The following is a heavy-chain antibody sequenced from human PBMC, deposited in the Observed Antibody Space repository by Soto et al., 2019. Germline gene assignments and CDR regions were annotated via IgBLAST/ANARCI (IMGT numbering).Heavy chain of an antibody. D-gene: IGHD3-22*01. J-gene: IGHJ4*02. CDR3: SRIPYDNTGTIFDY. CDR1: GITVSSYY. V-gene: IGHV3-53*01. Sequence: EVQLVESGGGLIQPGGSLRLSCAVSGITVSSYYMSWVRQAAGKGLEWVSVIYAGTITYYADSVKGRFTIYRDNSKNTLNLEMNSLRFEDTAVYYCSRIPYDNTGTIFDYWGQGTLVTVSS. CDR2: IYAGTIT.